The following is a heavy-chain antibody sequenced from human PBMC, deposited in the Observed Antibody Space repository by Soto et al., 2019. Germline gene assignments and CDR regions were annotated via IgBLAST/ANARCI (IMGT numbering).Heavy chain of an antibody. CDR1: GFSVSSNY. CDR3: ARVSGYYYEIDY. V-gene: IGHV3-66*01. Sequence: EVQLVESGGGLVQPGGSLRLSCAASGFSVSSNYMSWVRQAPGKGLEWVSLIYSGGNTYYADSVKGRFTISRDNSKNTLYLQMTSLRDEDTAVYYCARVSGYYYEIDYWGQGTLVTVSS. CDR2: IYSGGNT. D-gene: IGHD3-22*01. J-gene: IGHJ4*02.